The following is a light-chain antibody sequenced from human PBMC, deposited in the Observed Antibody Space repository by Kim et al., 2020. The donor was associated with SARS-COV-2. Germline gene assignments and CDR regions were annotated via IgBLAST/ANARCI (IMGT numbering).Light chain of an antibody. Sequence: ALGQTVRITCQGDSLRSYFASWYQQKPRQAPVLVIYGKNNRPSGIPDRFSGSSSGNTASLTITGARAEDEADYYCNSRDTSGTHWVFGGGTQLTVL. V-gene: IGLV3-19*01. CDR3: NSRDTSGTHWV. CDR2: GKN. CDR1: SLRSYF. J-gene: IGLJ3*02.